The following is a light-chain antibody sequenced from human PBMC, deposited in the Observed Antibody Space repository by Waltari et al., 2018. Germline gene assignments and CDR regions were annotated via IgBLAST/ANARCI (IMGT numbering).Light chain of an antibody. CDR3: QQYNTYVT. Sequence: DIQMTQSPSTLSASVGDRVTIPCRASQSISTWLAWYQQKPGKAPNLLIYKASSLESGVPSRFSGSGSGTEFTLTISSLQPDDFATFYCQQYNTYVTFGPGTKVDIE. CDR1: QSISTW. J-gene: IGKJ3*01. CDR2: KAS. V-gene: IGKV1-5*03.